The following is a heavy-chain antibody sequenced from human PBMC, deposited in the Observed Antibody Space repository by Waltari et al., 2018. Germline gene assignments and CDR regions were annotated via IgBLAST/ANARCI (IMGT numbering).Heavy chain of an antibody. Sequence: QVQLVESGGGVVKPGRSLRLSCAASGFTFSSYAMHWVRQAPGKGLEWVAVISYDGSNKYYADSVKGRFTISRDNSKNTLYLQMNSLRAEDTAVYYCASELEPSLSPGYWGQGTLVTVSS. CDR2: ISYDGSNK. CDR3: ASELEPSLSPGY. D-gene: IGHD1-1*01. CDR1: GFTFSSYA. J-gene: IGHJ4*02. V-gene: IGHV3-30-3*01.